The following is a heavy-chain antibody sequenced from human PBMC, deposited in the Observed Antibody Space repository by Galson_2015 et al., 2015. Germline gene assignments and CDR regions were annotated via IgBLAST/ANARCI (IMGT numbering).Heavy chain of an antibody. CDR1: GFTFSSYA. V-gene: IGHV3-23*01. Sequence: SLRLSCAASGFTFSSYAMSWVRQAPGKGLEWVSAISGSGGSTYYADSVKGRFTISRDNSKNTLYLQMNSLRAEDTAVYYCATTPRPTGYYYGMDVWGQGTTVTVSS. CDR2: ISGSGGST. J-gene: IGHJ6*02. D-gene: IGHD1-14*01. CDR3: ATTPRPTGYYYGMDV.